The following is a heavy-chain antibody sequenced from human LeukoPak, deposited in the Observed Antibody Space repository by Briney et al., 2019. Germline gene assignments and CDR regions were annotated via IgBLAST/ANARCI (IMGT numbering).Heavy chain of an antibody. D-gene: IGHD3-22*01. CDR1: GFTFDDYA. CDR3: AKLLSSGYNDDFDI. CDR2: IRWDGGTI. Sequence: GRSLRLSCAGSGFTFDDYAMRWVRQAPGKGLEWVSGIRWDGGTIGYADSVKGRFTISRDNAKNSLYLQMNSLRAEDTAMYYCAKLLSSGYNDDFDIWGQGTMVSVSS. V-gene: IGHV3-9*01. J-gene: IGHJ3*02.